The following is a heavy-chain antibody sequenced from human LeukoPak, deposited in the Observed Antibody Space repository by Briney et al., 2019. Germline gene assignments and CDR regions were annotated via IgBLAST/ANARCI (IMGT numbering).Heavy chain of an antibody. CDR2: ISYDASGK. D-gene: IGHD3-10*01. CDR1: GFTFSNYG. Sequence: GRSLRLSCAASGFTFSNYGMHWVRQAPGKGLEWLAVISYDASGKYYADSVKGRFTVSRDNSKNTVSLRMNSLRAEDTAVYYCAKRDGSGNYAFDYWGQGTLVTVSS. CDR3: AKRDGSGNYAFDY. V-gene: IGHV3-30*18. J-gene: IGHJ4*02.